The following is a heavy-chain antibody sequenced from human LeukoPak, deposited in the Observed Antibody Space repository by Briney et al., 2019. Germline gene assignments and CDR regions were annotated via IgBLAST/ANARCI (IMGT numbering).Heavy chain of an antibody. Sequence: GGSLRLSCAASGFTFSSYGMHWVRQAPGKGLEWVAVIWYDGSNKYYADSVKGRFTISRDNSKNTLYLQMNSLRAEDTAVYYCARDHSSSWSGGDYWGQGTLVTVSS. CDR2: IWYDGSNK. V-gene: IGHV3-33*01. J-gene: IGHJ4*02. CDR1: GFTFSSYG. CDR3: ARDHSSSWSGGDY. D-gene: IGHD6-13*01.